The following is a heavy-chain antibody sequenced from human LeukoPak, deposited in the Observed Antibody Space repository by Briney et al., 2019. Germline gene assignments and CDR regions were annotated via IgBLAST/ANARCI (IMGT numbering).Heavy chain of an antibody. CDR1: GLTVGDYG. D-gene: IGHD6-13*01. V-gene: IGHV3-20*04. Sequence: PGGSLRLSCAASGLTVGDYGMSWVRQAPGKGLEWVSGINWSGESTGYADSVEGRFTISRDNAENALYLQMNSLRAEDTALYYCARDLSSSWYSLGYWGRGTLVTVSS. CDR3: ARDLSSSWYSLGY. J-gene: IGHJ4*02. CDR2: INWSGEST.